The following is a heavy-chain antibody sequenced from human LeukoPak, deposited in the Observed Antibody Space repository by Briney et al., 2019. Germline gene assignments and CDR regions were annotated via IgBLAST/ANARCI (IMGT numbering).Heavy chain of an antibody. CDR3: ARSPGGNARTWLDY. V-gene: IGHV1-3*03. Sequence: ASVKVSCKASGYSFTNYALHWVRQAPGQGLEWMGWINGATGNTRFSQDFQGRLTITIDTSASTSYMELSSLRSEDTAVYYCARSPGGNARTWLDYWGQGALVTVSS. D-gene: IGHD4-23*01. J-gene: IGHJ4*02. CDR2: INGATGNT. CDR1: GYSFTNYA.